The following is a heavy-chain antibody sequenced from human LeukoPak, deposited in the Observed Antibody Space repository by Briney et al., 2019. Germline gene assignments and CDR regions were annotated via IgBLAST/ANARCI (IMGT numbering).Heavy chain of an antibody. V-gene: IGHV3-7*01. CDR2: IKQDGSEK. J-gene: IGHJ4*02. D-gene: IGHD3-10*01. CDR1: GFTFSSYL. CDR3: ARGRIRGTYGY. Sequence: GGSLRLSCAASGFTFSSYLVSWVRQAPGKGLEWVANIKQDGSEKYYVDSVKGRFTISRDNAKNSLYLQMNSLRAEDTAVYYCARGRIRGTYGYWGQGNLVTVSS.